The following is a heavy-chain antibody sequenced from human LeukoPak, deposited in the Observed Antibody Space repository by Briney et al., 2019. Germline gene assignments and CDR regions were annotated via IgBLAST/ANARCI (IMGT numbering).Heavy chain of an antibody. CDR3: ARGRHPLVGGNRWDYYMDV. CDR2: IIPIFGTA. CDR1: GGTFSSYA. D-gene: IGHD1-26*01. J-gene: IGHJ6*03. V-gene: IGHV1-69*13. Sequence: SVKVSCKASGGTFSSYAISWVRQAPGQGLEWMGGIIPIFGTANYAQKFQGRVTITADESTSTAYMELSSLRSEDTAVYYCARGRHPLVGGNRWDYYMDVWGKGTTVTVSS.